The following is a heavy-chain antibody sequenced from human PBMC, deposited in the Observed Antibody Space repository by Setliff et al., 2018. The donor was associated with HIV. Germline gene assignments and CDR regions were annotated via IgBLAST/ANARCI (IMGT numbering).Heavy chain of an antibody. CDR1: DDSITTHY. Sequence: SETLSLTCTVSDDSITTHYWSWIRQPPGKGLEWIGYIYSGGSSNYNPSLKSRSSVSMDMSRKQFSLKLTSVTAADTAIYYCARDSEHPTGYFNSWGRGILVTVSS. V-gene: IGHV4-59*11. J-gene: IGHJ4*02. CDR2: IYSGGSS. D-gene: IGHD1-1*01. CDR3: ARDSEHPTGYFNS.